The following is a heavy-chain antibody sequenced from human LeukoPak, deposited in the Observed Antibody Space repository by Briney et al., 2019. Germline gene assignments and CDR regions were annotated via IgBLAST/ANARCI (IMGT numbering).Heavy chain of an antibody. Sequence: GRSLRLSCAASGFTFSSYGMHWVRQAPGKGLEWVALVSNDGGIIYYGASVRGRFTISRDNLENTLYLQMNSLRGDDTAVYYCAKGGEQRTFRCGMDSWGQGTLVTVSS. J-gene: IGHJ4*02. CDR3: AKGGEQRTFRCGMDS. V-gene: IGHV3-30*19. CDR2: VSNDGGII. CDR1: GFTFSSYG. D-gene: IGHD1/OR15-1a*01.